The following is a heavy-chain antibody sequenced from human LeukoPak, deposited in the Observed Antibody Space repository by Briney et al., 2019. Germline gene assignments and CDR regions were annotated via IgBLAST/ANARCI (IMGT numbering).Heavy chain of an antibody. J-gene: IGHJ4*02. CDR3: ARDQGQLPNFDY. V-gene: IGHV4-4*07. CDR1: GGSLSSYY. Sequence: PSETLSLTCTVSGGSLSSYYWSWIRQPAGKGLEWIGRIYTSGSTNYNPSLKSRVTISVDKSKNQFSLKLSSVTAADTAVYYCARDQGQLPNFDYWGQGTLVTVSS. CDR2: IYTSGST. D-gene: IGHD5-18*01.